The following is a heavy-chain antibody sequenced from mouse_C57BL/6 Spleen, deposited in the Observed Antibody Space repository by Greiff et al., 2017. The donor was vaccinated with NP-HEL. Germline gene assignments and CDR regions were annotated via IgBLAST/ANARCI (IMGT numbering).Heavy chain of an antibody. CDR2: IHPNSGST. V-gene: IGHV1-64*01. CDR3: ARGNTTVVAADY. CDR1: GYTFTSYW. D-gene: IGHD1-1*01. Sequence: QVHVKQPGAELVKPGASVKSSCKASGYTFTSYWMHWVKQRPGQGLEWIGMIHPNSGSTNYNEKFKSKATLTVDKSSSTAYMQLSSLTSEDSAVYYCARGNTTVVAADYWGQGTTLTVSS. J-gene: IGHJ2*01.